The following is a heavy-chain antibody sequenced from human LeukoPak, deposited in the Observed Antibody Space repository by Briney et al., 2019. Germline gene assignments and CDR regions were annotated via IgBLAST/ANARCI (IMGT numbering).Heavy chain of an antibody. CDR3: ARGRYYDFWSGYYSEGY. J-gene: IGHJ4*02. Sequence: ASVKVSCKASGYTFTSYDINWVRQATGQGLEWMGWMNPNSGNTGYAQKFQGRVTITRNTSISTAYMELRSLRSEDTAVYYCARGRYYDFWSGYYSEGYWGQGTLVTVSS. CDR1: GYTFTSYD. D-gene: IGHD3-3*01. CDR2: MNPNSGNT. V-gene: IGHV1-8*03.